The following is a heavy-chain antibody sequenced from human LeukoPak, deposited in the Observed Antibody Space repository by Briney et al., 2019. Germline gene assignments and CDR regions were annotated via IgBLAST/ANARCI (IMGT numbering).Heavy chain of an antibody. V-gene: IGHV3-30*04. CDR3: ARGAPAADY. J-gene: IGHJ4*02. Sequence: VXXAXXXGLEWVAVISYDGNNKYYADSVKGRFTISRDNSKNTLYLQMNSLRTEDTAVYYCARGAPAADYWGQGTLVTVSS. D-gene: IGHD2-2*01. CDR2: ISYDGNNK.